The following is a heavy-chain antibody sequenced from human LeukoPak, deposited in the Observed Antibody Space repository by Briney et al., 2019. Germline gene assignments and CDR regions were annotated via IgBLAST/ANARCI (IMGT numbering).Heavy chain of an antibody. Sequence: SETLSLTCTVSGYSISSGYYWGWIRQPPGKGLEWTGSIYHSGSTYYNPSLKSRVTISVDTSKNQFSLKLSSVTAADTAVYYCARDNPSARSLDYWGQGTLVTVSS. V-gene: IGHV4-38-2*02. J-gene: IGHJ4*02. CDR3: ARDNPSARSLDY. CDR2: IYHSGST. D-gene: IGHD6-6*01. CDR1: GYSISSGYY.